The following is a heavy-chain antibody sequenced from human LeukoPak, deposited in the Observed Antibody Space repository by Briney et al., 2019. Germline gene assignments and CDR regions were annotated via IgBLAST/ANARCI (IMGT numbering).Heavy chain of an antibody. V-gene: IGHV4-34*01. Sequence: SETLSLTCTVSGGSFSGYYWSWIRQPPGKGLEWIGEINHSGSTNYNPSLKSRVTISVDTSKNQFSLKLSSVTAADTAVYYCARVRLGFDPWGQGTMVTVSS. CDR2: INHSGST. D-gene: IGHD3-16*01. J-gene: IGHJ5*02. CDR3: ARVRLGFDP. CDR1: GGSFSGYY.